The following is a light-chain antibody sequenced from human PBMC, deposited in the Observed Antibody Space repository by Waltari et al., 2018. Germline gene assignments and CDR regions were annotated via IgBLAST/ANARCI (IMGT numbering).Light chain of an antibody. CDR2: EAS. Sequence: EVVLTQSPATLSLSPGERATLSCRASQSVSNFLAWYQQKPGQAPRLLIYEASQRATGIPARFSGSESGTDFTLTISSLEPEDFAVYYCQQRSNWPPLTFGGGTKVEIK. J-gene: IGKJ4*01. CDR3: QQRSNWPPLT. CDR1: QSVSNF. V-gene: IGKV3-11*01.